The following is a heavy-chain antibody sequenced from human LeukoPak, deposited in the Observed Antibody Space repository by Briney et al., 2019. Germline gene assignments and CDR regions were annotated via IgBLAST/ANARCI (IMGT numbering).Heavy chain of an antibody. CDR1: GYSISSGYY. CDR3: AKSEQQLGPRRWFDP. V-gene: IGHV4-38-2*01. Sequence: SETLSLTCAVSGYSISSGYYWGWIRQPPGKGLEWIGSIYHSGSTYYNPSLKSRVAISVDTSKNQFSLKLSSVTAADTAVYYCAKSEQQLGPRRWFDPWGQGTLVTVSS. J-gene: IGHJ5*02. CDR2: IYHSGST. D-gene: IGHD6-13*01.